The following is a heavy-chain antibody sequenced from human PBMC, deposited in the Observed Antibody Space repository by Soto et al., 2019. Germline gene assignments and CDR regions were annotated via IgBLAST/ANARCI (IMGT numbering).Heavy chain of an antibody. J-gene: IGHJ6*02. CDR3: ANHFPPIAVARTLRGRHNNYYYYGMDV. D-gene: IGHD6-19*01. V-gene: IGHV5-51*01. CDR2: IYPGDSDT. Sequence: PGESLKISCKGSGYSFTSYWIGWVRQMPGKGLEWMGIIYPGDSDTRYSPSFQGQVTISADKSISTAYLQWSSLKASDTAMYYCANHFPPIAVARTLRGRHNNYYYYGMDVWGQGTTVTVSS. CDR1: GYSFTSYW.